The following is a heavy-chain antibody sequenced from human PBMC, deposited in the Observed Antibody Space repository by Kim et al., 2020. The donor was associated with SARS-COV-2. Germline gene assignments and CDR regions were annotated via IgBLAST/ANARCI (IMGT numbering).Heavy chain of an antibody. D-gene: IGHD1-26*01. CDR1: GFTFSSYE. CDR2: ISSSGSTI. J-gene: IGHJ3*02. V-gene: IGHV3-48*03. Sequence: GGSLRLSCAASGFTFSSYEMNWVRQAPGKGLEWVSYISSSGSTIYYADSVKGRFAISRDNAKNSLYLQMNSLRAEDTAVYYCARVAREVDAFDIWGQGTMVTVSS. CDR3: ARVAREVDAFDI.